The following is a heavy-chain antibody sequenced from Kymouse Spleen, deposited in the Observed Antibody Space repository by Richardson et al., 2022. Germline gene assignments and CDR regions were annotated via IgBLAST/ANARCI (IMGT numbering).Heavy chain of an antibody. CDR3: DP*QQLNWFDP. J-gene: IGHJ5*02. CDR2: IGTAGDT. Sequence: EVQLVESGGGLVQPGGSLRLSCAASGFTFSSYDMHWVRQATGKGLEWVSAIGTAGDTYYPGSVKGRFTISRENAKNSLYLQMNSLRAGDTAVYYCDP*QQLNWFDPWGQGTLVTVSS. D-gene: IGHD6-13*01. CDR1: GFTFSSYD. V-gene: IGHV3-13*01.